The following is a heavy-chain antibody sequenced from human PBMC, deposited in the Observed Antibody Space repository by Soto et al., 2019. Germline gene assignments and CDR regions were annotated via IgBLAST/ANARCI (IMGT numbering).Heavy chain of an antibody. Sequence: PSETLSLTCTVSGGSISSYYWSWIRQPPGKGLEWIGYIYYSGSTNYNPSLKSRVTISVDTSKNQFSLKLSSVTAADTAVYYCAREIYSSSGDNWFDPWGQGTLVTSPQ. CDR2: IYYSGST. J-gene: IGHJ5*02. D-gene: IGHD6-6*01. CDR3: AREIYSSSGDNWFDP. CDR1: GGSISSYY. V-gene: IGHV4-59*01.